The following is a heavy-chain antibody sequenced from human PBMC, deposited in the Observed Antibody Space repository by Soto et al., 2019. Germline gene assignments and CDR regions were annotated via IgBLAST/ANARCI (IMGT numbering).Heavy chain of an antibody. V-gene: IGHV1-46*01. CDR2: INPSGGST. D-gene: IGHD1-1*01. CDR1: GYTFTSYY. Sequence: ASVKVSCNASGYTFTSYYMLWVRQAPGQGLEWMGIINPSGGSTSYAQKFQGRVTMTRDTSTSTVYMELSSLRSEDTAVYYCARERPPSRHYYYYGMDVWGQGTTVTVSS. CDR3: ARERPPSRHYYYYGMDV. J-gene: IGHJ6*02.